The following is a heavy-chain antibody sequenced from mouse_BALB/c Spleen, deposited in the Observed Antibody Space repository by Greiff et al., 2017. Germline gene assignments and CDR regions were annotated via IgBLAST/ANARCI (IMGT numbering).Heavy chain of an antibody. CDR1: GYTFTDYV. Sequence: VQLQQSGPELVKPGASVKMSCKASGYTFTDYVISWVKQRTGQGLEWIGEIYPGSGSTYYNEKFKGKATLTADKSSNTAYMQLSSLTSEDSAVYFCASTGSAYWGQGTLVTVSA. CDR3: ASTGSAY. D-gene: IGHD4-1*01. CDR2: IYPGSGST. V-gene: IGHV1-77*01. J-gene: IGHJ3*01.